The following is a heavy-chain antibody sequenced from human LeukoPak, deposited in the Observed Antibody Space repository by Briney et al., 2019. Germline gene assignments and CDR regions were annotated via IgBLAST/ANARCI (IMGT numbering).Heavy chain of an antibody. V-gene: IGHV4-4*09. CDR1: GGSISSYY. CDR3: ARHGSGSYWPWFDP. Sequence: SETLSLTCTVSGGSISSYYWSWIRQPPGKGLEWIGYIYTSGSTNYNPSLKSRVTISVDTSKNQFSLKLSSVTAADTAVYYCARHGSGSYWPWFDPWGQGTLVTVSS. J-gene: IGHJ5*02. D-gene: IGHD1-26*01. CDR2: IYTSGST.